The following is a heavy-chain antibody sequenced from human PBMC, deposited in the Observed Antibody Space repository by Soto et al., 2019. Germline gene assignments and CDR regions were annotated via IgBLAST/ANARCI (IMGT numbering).Heavy chain of an antibody. Sequence: EVQLVESGGGLVKPGGSLRLSCVVSGFTFSNAWMNWVRQAPGKGLEWVGRIESKTNGGTTDYATPVKGRFTISRDDSKNTLYLQMYCLEPEDTAVYYCSTVLEWWLIQSFWGQGTLVTVSS. CDR3: STVLEWWLIQSF. CDR1: GFTFSNAW. D-gene: IGHD2-15*01. V-gene: IGHV3-15*07. CDR2: IESKTNGGTT. J-gene: IGHJ4*02.